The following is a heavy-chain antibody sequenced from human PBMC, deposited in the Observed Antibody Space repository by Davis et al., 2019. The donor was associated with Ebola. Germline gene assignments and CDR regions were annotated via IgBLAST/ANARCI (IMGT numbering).Heavy chain of an antibody. D-gene: IGHD1-1*01. CDR3: AKDRAVRPYYFDY. Sequence: PGGSLRLSCAASGFTVSSNYMSWVRQAPGKGLEWVSVIYSGGSTYYADSVKGRFTISRDNSKNTLYLQMNSLRAEDTAVYYCAKDRAVRPYYFDYWGQGTLVTVSS. J-gene: IGHJ4*02. CDR2: IYSGGST. V-gene: IGHV3-53*01. CDR1: GFTVSSNY.